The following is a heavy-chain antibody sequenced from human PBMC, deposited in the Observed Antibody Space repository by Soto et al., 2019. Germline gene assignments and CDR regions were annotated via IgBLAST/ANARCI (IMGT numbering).Heavy chain of an antibody. Sequence: PGKGLEWIGEINHSGSTNYNPSLKSRVTISVDTSKNQISLKLSAGTAADTAVYYCARGSDGSGSYYPVDYYYYMDVWGKGTTVTVSS. J-gene: IGHJ6*03. CDR3: ARGSDGSGSYYPVDYYYYMDV. V-gene: IGHV4-34*01. D-gene: IGHD3-10*01. CDR2: INHSGST.